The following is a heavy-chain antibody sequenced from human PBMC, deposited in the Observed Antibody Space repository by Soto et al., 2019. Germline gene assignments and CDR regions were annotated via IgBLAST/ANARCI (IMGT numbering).Heavy chain of an antibody. V-gene: IGHV3-53*01. CDR3: ARVQIVPAAASYFDY. CDR2: IYSGGST. CDR1: GFTVSSNY. Sequence: EVQLVESGGGLIQPGGSLRLSCAASGFTVSSNYMSWVRQAPGKGLEWVSVIYSGGSTYYAYSVKGRFTISRDNSKNTLYLQMNSLRAEDTAVYYCARVQIVPAAASYFDYWGQGTLVTVAS. J-gene: IGHJ4*02. D-gene: IGHD2-2*01.